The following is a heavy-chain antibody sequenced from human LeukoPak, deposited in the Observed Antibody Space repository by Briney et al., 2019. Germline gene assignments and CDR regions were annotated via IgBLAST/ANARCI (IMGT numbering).Heavy chain of an antibody. V-gene: IGHV1-18*04. D-gene: IGHD5-24*01. CDR3: ARVGSRRRDGYNFGY. J-gene: IGHJ4*02. Sequence: ASVKVSCKASGYTFTGYYMHWVRQAPGQGLEWMGWISAYNGNTNYAQKLQGRVTMTTDTSTSTAYMELRSLRSDDTAVYYCARVGSRRRDGYNFGYWGQGTLVTVSS. CDR1: GYTFTGYY. CDR2: ISAYNGNT.